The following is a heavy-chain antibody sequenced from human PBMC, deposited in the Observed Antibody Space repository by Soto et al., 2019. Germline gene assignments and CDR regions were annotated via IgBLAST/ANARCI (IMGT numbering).Heavy chain of an antibody. D-gene: IGHD3-10*01. CDR2: IKEDGSER. J-gene: IGHJ4*02. Sequence: EVQLVESGGGLVQPGGSLRLSCAASGFTFSSYWMSWVRQAPGKGLEWVANIKEDGSERYYVDSVKGRFTISRDNAKNSLYLQMTSLRAEDTAVYYWARAPGAEKGDYGGRGTRFPVPP. V-gene: IGHV3-7*04. CDR3: ARAPGAEKGDY. CDR1: GFTFSSYW.